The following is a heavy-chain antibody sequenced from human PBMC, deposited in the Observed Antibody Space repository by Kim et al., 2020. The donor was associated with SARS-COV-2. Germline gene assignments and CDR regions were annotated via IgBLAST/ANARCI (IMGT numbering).Heavy chain of an antibody. J-gene: IGHJ4*02. V-gene: IGHV1-2*06. Sequence: ASVKVSCKASGYTFIGYYMHWVRQAPGQGLEWMGRINPNSGGTNYAQKFQGRVTMTRDTSISTAYMELSRLRSDDTAVYYCARGLLSDYDLTFDYWGQGTLVTVSS. D-gene: IGHD5-12*01. CDR3: ARGLLSDYDLTFDY. CDR2: INPNSGGT. CDR1: GYTFIGYY.